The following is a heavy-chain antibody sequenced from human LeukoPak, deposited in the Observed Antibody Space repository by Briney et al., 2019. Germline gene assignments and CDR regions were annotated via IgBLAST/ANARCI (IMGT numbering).Heavy chain of an antibody. CDR1: GYTFTSYG. CDR3: ARIPSCKSSGGSCYVQVHWFDP. Sequence: GASVKVSCKASGYTFTSYGISWVRQAPGQGLEWMGWISAYNGNTNYAQKLQGRVTMTTDTSTSTAYMELRSLRSDDTAVYYCARIPSCKSSGGSCYVQVHWFDPWGQGTLVTVSS. CDR2: ISAYNGNT. D-gene: IGHD2-15*01. V-gene: IGHV1-18*01. J-gene: IGHJ5*02.